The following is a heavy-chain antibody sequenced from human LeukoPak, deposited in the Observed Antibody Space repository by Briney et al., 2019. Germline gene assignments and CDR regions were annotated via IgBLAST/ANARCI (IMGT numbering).Heavy chain of an antibody. J-gene: IGHJ6*02. V-gene: IGHV4-59*01. CDR3: VREQRSYDFSSAFYIAHGMDV. D-gene: IGHD3-3*01. CDR1: GGSIGSFY. Sequence: SETLSLTCTVSGGSIGSFYWSWIRHPPGKGLEWIGYIYYTGTTNYNPSLKSRVTISIDTSKNQLSLKLSSATAADTAMYYCVREQRSYDFSSAFYIAHGMDVWGQGTPVTVSS. CDR2: IYYTGTT.